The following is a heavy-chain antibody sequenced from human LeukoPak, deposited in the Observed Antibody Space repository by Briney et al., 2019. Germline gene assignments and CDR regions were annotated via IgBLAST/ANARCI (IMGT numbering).Heavy chain of an antibody. D-gene: IGHD6-19*01. CDR1: GFTFSTYA. J-gene: IGHJ4*02. CDR2: IRSSGDRS. V-gene: IGHV3-23*01. Sequence: GGSLRLSCVASGFTFSTYAISWVRQAPGKGLEWVSAIRSSGDRSYYADSVKGRFTISRDNSKDTLYLQMNSLRAEDTAVYFCAREQSGSGGWYTVDYWGQGTLVTVSS. CDR3: AREQSGSGGWYTVDY.